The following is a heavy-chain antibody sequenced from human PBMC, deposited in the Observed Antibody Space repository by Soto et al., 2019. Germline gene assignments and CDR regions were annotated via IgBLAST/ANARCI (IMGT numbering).Heavy chain of an antibody. CDR3: ATGGGAAPGT. D-gene: IGHD6-13*01. J-gene: IGHJ4*02. V-gene: IGHV4-34*01. Sequence: SETLSLTCAVYGGSFSGYYWSWIRQTPGKGLGWIGEIDHSGSIKYNPSLESRVSISLYTSGNQFSLKLSSVTAADSAVFYCATGGGAAPGTWGQGTLVTVST. CDR2: IDHSGSI. CDR1: GGSFSGYY.